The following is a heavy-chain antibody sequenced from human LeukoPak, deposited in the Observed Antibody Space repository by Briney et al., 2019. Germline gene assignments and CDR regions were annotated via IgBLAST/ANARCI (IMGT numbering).Heavy chain of an antibody. CDR1: GASLSGGSYF. D-gene: IGHD2-15*01. CDR3: ARLGRAGYCSGARCYN. V-gene: IGHV4-39*01. CDR2: MYHSGTS. J-gene: IGHJ4*02. Sequence: SETLSLTCTVSGASLSGGSYFCGWIRQPPGKGLEWIGSMYHSGTSYYNPSLRGRVTISKDTSKNQLSLKLTSVTAADTAVYYCARLGRAGYCSGARCYNWGQGTLVTVSS.